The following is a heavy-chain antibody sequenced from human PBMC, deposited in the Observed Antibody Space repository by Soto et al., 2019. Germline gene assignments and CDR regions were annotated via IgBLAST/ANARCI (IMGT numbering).Heavy chain of an antibody. CDR2: IYYTGST. V-gene: IGHV4-59*01. J-gene: IGHJ6*02. Sequence: SETLSLTCTVSGGSISSYYWSWIRQPPGKGLEWIGYIYYTGSTNYNPSLKSRVTISVDTSKSQFSLKLSSVTAADTAVYYCARANSNHHYYYYYGMDVWGQGTTVTVSS. CDR3: ARANSNHHYYYYYGMDV. D-gene: IGHD4-4*01. CDR1: GGSISSYY.